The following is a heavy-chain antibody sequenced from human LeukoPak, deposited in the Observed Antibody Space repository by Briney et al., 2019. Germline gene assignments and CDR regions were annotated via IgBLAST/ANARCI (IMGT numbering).Heavy chain of an antibody. CDR3: AKDDVVVPAASVARFDP. CDR2: ISGSGGST. CDR1: GFTFSSYA. J-gene: IGHJ5*02. Sequence: PGGSLRLSCAASGFTFSSYAMNWVRQAPGKGLEWVSAISGSGGSTYYADSVKGRFTISRDNSKNTLYLQMNSLRAEDTAVYYCAKDDVVVPAASVARFDPWGQGTLVTVSS. D-gene: IGHD2-2*01. V-gene: IGHV3-23*01.